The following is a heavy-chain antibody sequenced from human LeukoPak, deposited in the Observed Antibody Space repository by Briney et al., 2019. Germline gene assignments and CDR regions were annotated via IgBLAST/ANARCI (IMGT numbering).Heavy chain of an antibody. V-gene: IGHV4-39*01. J-gene: IGHJ4*02. D-gene: IGHD2-21*01. Sequence: SETLSLTCTVSGGSISSSSYYWGWIRQPPGKGLEWIGSIYYSGSTYYNPSLKSRVTISVDTSKNQFSLKLSSVTAADTAVYYCTRRGVVIAIPGSWGYWGQGTLVTVSS. CDR1: GGSISSSSYY. CDR2: IYYSGST. CDR3: TRRGVVIAIPGSWGY.